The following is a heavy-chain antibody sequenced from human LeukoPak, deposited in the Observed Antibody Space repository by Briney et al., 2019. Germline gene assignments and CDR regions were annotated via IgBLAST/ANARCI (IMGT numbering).Heavy chain of an antibody. D-gene: IGHD1-26*01. CDR3: AKGLVNSGRYYHVDY. V-gene: IGHV3-23*01. CDR1: TFYFTDYA. CDR2: VSGNGDTK. J-gene: IGHJ4*02. Sequence: GGSLRLSCAVSTFYFTDYAMSWARQAPGKGLEWLSAVSGNGDTKDYVDSVKGRFTISRDNSRNTVHLQIDNLRTEDTAVYYCAKGLVNSGRYYHVDYWGQGTPVTVSS.